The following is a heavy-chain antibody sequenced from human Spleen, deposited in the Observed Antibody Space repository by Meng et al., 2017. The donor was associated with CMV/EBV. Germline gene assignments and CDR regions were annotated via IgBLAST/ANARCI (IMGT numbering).Heavy chain of an antibody. J-gene: IGHJ4*02. CDR1: GFTFSSYS. CDR2: ISSSRSYI. CDR3: ASPTNPFEDY. D-gene: IGHD1-14*01. V-gene: IGHV3-21*04. Sequence: GESLKISCAASGFTFSSYSMNWVRQAPGKGLEWVSGISSSRSYIYYGDSVKGRFTISRDNAKNSLFLQMNSLRAEDTAIYYCASPTNPFEDYWGQGTLVTVSS.